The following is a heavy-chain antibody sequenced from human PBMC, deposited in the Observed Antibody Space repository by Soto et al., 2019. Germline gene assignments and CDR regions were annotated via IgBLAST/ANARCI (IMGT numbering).Heavy chain of an antibody. D-gene: IGHD4-17*01. Sequence: QVQLQESGPGLVKPSETLSLTCTVSGGSISSYYWSWIRQPPGKGLEWIGYIYYSGSTNYNPSLKSRVTISVDTSKNQFSLKLSSVTAADTAVYYCARDNGDYVEDWGQGTLVTVSS. CDR2: IYYSGST. CDR1: GGSISSYY. J-gene: IGHJ4*02. V-gene: IGHV4-59*01. CDR3: ARDNGDYVED.